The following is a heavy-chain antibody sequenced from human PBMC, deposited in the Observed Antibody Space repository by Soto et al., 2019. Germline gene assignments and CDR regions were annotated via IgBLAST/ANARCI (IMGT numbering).Heavy chain of an antibody. V-gene: IGHV1-69*01. D-gene: IGHD2-2*01. CDR1: GGTFSSYA. CDR3: ARSQGSSTSLEIYYYYYYGMDV. CDR2: IIPISDTT. Sequence: QVQLVQSGAEVKKPGSSVKVSCKASGGTFSSYAISWVRQAPGQGLEWMGGIIPISDTTNYAQKFQGRVTITADESTSTAYMELSSLRSEDTAVYYCARSQGSSTSLEIYYYYYYGMDVWGQGTLVIVSS. J-gene: IGHJ6*02.